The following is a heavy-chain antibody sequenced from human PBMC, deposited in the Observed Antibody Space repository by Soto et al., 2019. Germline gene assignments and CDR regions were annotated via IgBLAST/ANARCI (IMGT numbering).Heavy chain of an antibody. J-gene: IGHJ3*02. CDR3: ASVCNSYCSSTSCPDAYDI. D-gene: IGHD2-2*01. CDR1: GFTFSSYW. Sequence: GGSLRLSCAASGFTFSSYWMHWVRQAPGKGLVWVSRINSDGSSTSYADSVKGRFTISRDNAKNTLYLQMNSLRAEDTAVYYCASVCNSYCSSTSCPDAYDIWGQGTMVTVSS. V-gene: IGHV3-74*01. CDR2: INSDGSST.